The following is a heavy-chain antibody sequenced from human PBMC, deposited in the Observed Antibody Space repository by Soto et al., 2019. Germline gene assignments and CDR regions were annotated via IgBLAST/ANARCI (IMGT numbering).Heavy chain of an antibody. CDR2: IYPGDSDT. CDR1: GYSFTSYW. D-gene: IGHD3-22*01. J-gene: IGHJ4*02. V-gene: IGHV5-51*01. Sequence: GESLKISCKGSGYSFTSYWIGWVRQMPGKGLEWMGIIYPGDSDTRYSPSFQGQVTISADKSISTAYLQWSSLKASDTAMYYCARPSYYYDSSGKKRYYFEYWGQGTLVTVSS. CDR3: ARPSYYYDSSGKKRYYFEY.